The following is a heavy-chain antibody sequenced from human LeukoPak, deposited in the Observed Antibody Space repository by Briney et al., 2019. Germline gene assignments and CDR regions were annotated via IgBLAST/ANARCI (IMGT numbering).Heavy chain of an antibody. D-gene: IGHD1-26*01. J-gene: IGHJ4*02. V-gene: IGHV1-2*02. CDR2: INPNSGGT. CDR3: ARERTQYSGSFGY. CDR1: GYAFTCYY. Sequence: ASVKVSCKASGYAFTCYYMHWVRQAPGQGLEWMGWINPNSGGTNYSEKFQGRVPMTRDTSISTAYMELSSLRSHDTAVYYCARERTQYSGSFGYWGQGTLVTVSS.